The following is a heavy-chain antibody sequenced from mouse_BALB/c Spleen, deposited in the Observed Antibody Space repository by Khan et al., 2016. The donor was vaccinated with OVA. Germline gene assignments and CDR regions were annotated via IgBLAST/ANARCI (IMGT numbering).Heavy chain of an antibody. V-gene: IGHV1-77*01. CDR1: GYTFTDYV. CDR3: AKNYASWFAY. J-gene: IGHJ3*01. Sequence: QVRLQQSGAELVKPGASVKMSCKASGYTFTDYVINWVKQRTGQGLEWIGEIYPGSGSTYYNEKFKGKATLTADKSSNTAYMQLSSLTSEDSAVYFCAKNYASWFAYWGQGTLVTVSA. CDR2: IYPGSGST.